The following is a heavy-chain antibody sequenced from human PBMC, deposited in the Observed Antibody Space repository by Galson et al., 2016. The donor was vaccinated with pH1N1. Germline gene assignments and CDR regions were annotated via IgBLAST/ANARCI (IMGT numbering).Heavy chain of an antibody. Sequence: QSGAEVTKPGESLKISCKGSGYSFTSYWIAWVRQMPGKGLEWMGIIYPGDSDTRYSPSFQGQVTISADKSINTAYLQWSSLKAPDTAMYYCARIGSDDPIYYYYMDFWGKGPRSPSP. CDR1: GYSFTSYW. CDR3: ARIGSDDPIYYYYMDF. CDR2: IYPGDSDT. V-gene: IGHV5-51*01. J-gene: IGHJ6*03. D-gene: IGHD2-21*01.